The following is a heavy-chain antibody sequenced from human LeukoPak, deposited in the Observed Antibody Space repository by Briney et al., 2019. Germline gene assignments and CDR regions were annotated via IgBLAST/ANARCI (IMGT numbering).Heavy chain of an antibody. D-gene: IGHD6-13*01. CDR1: GGSLSGYH. V-gene: IGHV4-34*01. CDR2: INHSGRT. CDR3: ACFRIEVAGRYYYYALDV. Sequence: SETLSLTCAVYGGSLSGYHWSWIRQPPGTGLEWIGEINHSGRTNYNPSLKSRVTISVDMSRKQISLKLNSVTAADTAVYYCACFRIEVAGRYYYYALDVWGQGTTVTVSS. J-gene: IGHJ6*02.